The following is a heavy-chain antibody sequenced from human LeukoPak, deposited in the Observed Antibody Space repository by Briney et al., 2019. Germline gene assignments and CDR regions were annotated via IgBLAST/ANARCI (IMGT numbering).Heavy chain of an antibody. CDR2: INHSGST. CDR1: GGSFSGYY. Sequence: SETLSLTCAVYGGSFSGYYWSWLRQPPGKGLEWIGEINHSGSTNYNPSLKSRVTISVDTSKNQFSLKLSSVTAADTAVYYCARLLIDYSKAHYYYYMDVWGKGTTVTVSS. J-gene: IGHJ6*03. CDR3: ARLLIDYSKAHYYYYMDV. D-gene: IGHD4-11*01. V-gene: IGHV4-34*01.